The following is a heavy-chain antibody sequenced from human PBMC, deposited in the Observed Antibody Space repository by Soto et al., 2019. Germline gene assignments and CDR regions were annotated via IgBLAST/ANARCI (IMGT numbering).Heavy chain of an antibody. D-gene: IGHD2-8*01. CDR2: IGAAGDT. J-gene: IGHJ2*01. Sequence: EVQLVESGGGLVQPGGSLSLSCAASGFTLSSYDIHWVRQPTGKGLEWVSTIGAAGDTYYADSVQGRFTISRESAKNFLYLQMNSLRAEDTAVYYCVRVKGAFRGHYYWYFDLWGRGTLVTVSS. V-gene: IGHV3-13*01. CDR1: GFTLSSYD. CDR3: VRVKGAFRGHYYWYFDL.